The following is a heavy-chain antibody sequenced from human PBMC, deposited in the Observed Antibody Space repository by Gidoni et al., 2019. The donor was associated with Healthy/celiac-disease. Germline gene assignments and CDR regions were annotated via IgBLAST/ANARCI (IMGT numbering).Heavy chain of an antibody. V-gene: IGHV3-53*01. J-gene: IGHJ4*02. CDR1: GFTVSSNY. Sequence: EVQLVESGGGLIQPGGSLRLSCAASGFTVSSNYMSWVRQAPGKGLEWVSVIYSGGSTYYADSVKGRFTISRDNSKNTLYLQMNSLRAEDTAVYYCARVAGESSRRGYFDYWGQGTLVTVSS. CDR3: ARVAGESSRRGYFDY. CDR2: IYSGGST. D-gene: IGHD6-13*01.